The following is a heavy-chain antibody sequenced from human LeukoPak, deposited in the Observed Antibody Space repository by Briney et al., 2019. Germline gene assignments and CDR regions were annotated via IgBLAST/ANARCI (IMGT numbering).Heavy chain of an antibody. Sequence: SETLSLTCTVSGGSISSSSYYWGWIRQPPGKGLEWIGSIYYSGSTYYNPSLKSRVTISVDTSKNQFSLKLSSVTAADTAVYYCARHEATYCDFWSGYYSTTAPGSFDYWGQGTLVTVSS. CDR3: ARHEATYCDFWSGYYSTTAPGSFDY. CDR1: GGSISSSSYY. V-gene: IGHV4-39*01. D-gene: IGHD3-3*01. CDR2: IYYSGST. J-gene: IGHJ4*02.